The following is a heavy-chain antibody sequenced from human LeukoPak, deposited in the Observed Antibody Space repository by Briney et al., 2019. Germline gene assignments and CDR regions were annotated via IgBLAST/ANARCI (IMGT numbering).Heavy chain of an antibody. CDR2: IIPIFGTA. CDR3: ARYPLGIYYMDV. Sequence: SVKASCQASGRSFHSYGISWVRQAPGQGVEWVGGIIPIFGTANHAQKFQGRVTITTDESTSTAYMELSSLRSEDTAVYYCARYPLGIYYMDVWGKGTTVTVSS. V-gene: IGHV1-69*05. D-gene: IGHD1-14*01. CDR1: GRSFHSYG. J-gene: IGHJ6*03.